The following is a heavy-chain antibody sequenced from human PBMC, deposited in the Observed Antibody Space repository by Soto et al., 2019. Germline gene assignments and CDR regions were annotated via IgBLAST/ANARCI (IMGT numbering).Heavy chain of an antibody. V-gene: IGHV3-53*01. Sequence: GGSLRLSCAASGFTVSSNYMSWVRQAPGKGLEWVSVIYSGGSTYYADSVKGRFTISSDNSKNTLYLQMNSLRAEDTAVYYCAREKYVRDYYYYGMDVWGQGTTVTVSS. CDR3: AREKYVRDYYYYGMDV. CDR2: IYSGGST. CDR1: GFTVSSNY. J-gene: IGHJ6*02. D-gene: IGHD2-2*01.